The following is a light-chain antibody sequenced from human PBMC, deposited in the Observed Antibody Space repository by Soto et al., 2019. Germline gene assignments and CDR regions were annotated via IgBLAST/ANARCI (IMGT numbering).Light chain of an antibody. CDR2: DVN. CDR3: TSWTTSTTMI. Sequence: QSALTQPASVSGSPGQSITISCTGTSSDIGAYNFVSWYQQHPGKAPKLMLYDVNIRPSGVSNRFSGSKSGNTASLTISGLQTEYEADYYCTSWTTSTTMIFGGGTKGTVL. CDR1: SSDIGAYNF. J-gene: IGLJ2*01. V-gene: IGLV2-14*03.